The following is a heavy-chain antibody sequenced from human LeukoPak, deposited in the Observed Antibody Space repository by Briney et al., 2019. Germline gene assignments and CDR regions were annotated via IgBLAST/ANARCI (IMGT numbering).Heavy chain of an antibody. V-gene: IGHV4-39*07. CDR3: ARDHGGYGSGNYYY. CDR2: ISSGGSA. CDR1: GGSISSYY. D-gene: IGHD3-10*01. J-gene: IGHJ4*02. Sequence: SETLSLTCTVSGGSISSYYWAWIRQPPGKGLEWMGGISSGGSAFYNPSLKSRVSISLDTSRNQFSLKLSSVTAADTAVYYCARDHGGYGSGNYYYWGQGTLVTVSS.